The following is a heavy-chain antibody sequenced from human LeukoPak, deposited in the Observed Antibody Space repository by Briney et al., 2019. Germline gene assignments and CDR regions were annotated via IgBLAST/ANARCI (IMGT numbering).Heavy chain of an antibody. CDR2: IYYSGST. J-gene: IGHJ6*03. Sequence: PSETLSLTCNVSGGSISNNSYYWDYIRQPPGKGLEWIGSIYYSGSTYYNPSLKSRVTISVDTSKYQFSLKLSSVTAADTAVYFCASGPPRGYYMDVWGKGTTVTISS. CDR1: GGSISNNSYY. D-gene: IGHD3-10*01. V-gene: IGHV4-39*01. CDR3: ASGPPRGYYMDV.